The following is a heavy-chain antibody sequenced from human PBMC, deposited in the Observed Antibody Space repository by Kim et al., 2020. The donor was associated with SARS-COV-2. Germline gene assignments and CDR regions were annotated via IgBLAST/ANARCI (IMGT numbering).Heavy chain of an antibody. CDR1: GFTFSSYS. CDR3: ARDPRTHYYYYGMDV. CDR2: ISSSSSYI. J-gene: IGHJ6*02. V-gene: IGHV3-21*01. D-gene: IGHD1-7*01. Sequence: GGSLRLSCAASGFTFSSYSMNWVRQAPGKGLEWVSSISSSSSYIYYADSVKGRFTISRDNAKNSLYLQMNSLRAEDTAVYYCARDPRTHYYYYGMDVWGQGTTVTVSS.